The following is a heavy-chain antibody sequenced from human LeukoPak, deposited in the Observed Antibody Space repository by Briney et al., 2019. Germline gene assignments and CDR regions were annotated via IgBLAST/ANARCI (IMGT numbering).Heavy chain of an antibody. J-gene: IGHJ4*02. CDR3: SSGWNY. CDR2: ISWNSGSI. D-gene: IGHD6-19*01. CDR1: GFTFDDYA. Sequence: GRSLRLSCAASGFTFDDYAMHWVRQAPGKGLEWVSGISWNSGSIGYADSVKGRFTISRDNAKNSLYLQMNSLRAEDTALYYCSSGWNYWGQGTLATVSS. V-gene: IGHV3-9*01.